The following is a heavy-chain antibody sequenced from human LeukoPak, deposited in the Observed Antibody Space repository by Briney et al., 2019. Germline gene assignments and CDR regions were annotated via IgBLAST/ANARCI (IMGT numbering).Heavy chain of an antibody. CDR2: MYHSGST. CDR1: GYSISSGYY. V-gene: IGHV4-38-2*02. D-gene: IGHD4-11*01. J-gene: IGHJ4*02. CDR3: ARTLTPLRTGFDY. Sequence: SETLSLTCTVSGYSISSGYYWGWIRQPPGKGLEWIGSMYHSGSTYYNPSLKSRVTISVDTSKNQFSLRLSSVTAADTAVYYCARTLTPLRTGFDYWGQGTLVTVSS.